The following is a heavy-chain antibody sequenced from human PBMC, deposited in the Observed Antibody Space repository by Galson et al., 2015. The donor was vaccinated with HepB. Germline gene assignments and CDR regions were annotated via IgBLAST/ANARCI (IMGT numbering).Heavy chain of an antibody. CDR2: ISGNGGST. J-gene: IGHJ3*01. V-gene: IGHV3-64D*06. CDR3: VIYDYTRAFDL. D-gene: IGHD4-11*01. CDR1: GFTFTSYV. Sequence: GSLRLSCAASGFTFTSYVMSWVRQAPGKGLEYASTISGNGGSTYYADSVKGRFTISRDNSKNTLYLQMNSLRPEDTAVYYCVIYDYTRAFDLWGQGTMVTVSS.